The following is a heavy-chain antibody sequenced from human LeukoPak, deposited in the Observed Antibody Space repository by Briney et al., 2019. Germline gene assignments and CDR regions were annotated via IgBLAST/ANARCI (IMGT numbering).Heavy chain of an antibody. Sequence: TGGSLRLSRAASGFTFRSYWMSWVRQAPGKGLEWVANIKQDGSEKYYVDSVKGRFTISRDNAKNSLYLQMNSLRAEDTAVYYCARDKKVVVAATVFDHRGQGTLVTVSS. J-gene: IGHJ4*02. V-gene: IGHV3-7*01. CDR1: GFTFRSYW. CDR2: IKQDGSEK. CDR3: ARDKKVVVAATVFDH. D-gene: IGHD2-15*01.